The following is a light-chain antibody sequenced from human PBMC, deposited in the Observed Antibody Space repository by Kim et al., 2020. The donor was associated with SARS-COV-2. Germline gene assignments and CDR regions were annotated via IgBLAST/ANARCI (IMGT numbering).Light chain of an antibody. V-gene: IGKV3-20*01. Sequence: FPGERATLSCRASQSVCSSYLAWYQQKPGQAPRLLIYGASSRATGIPDRFSGSGSGTDFTLTISRLEPEDFAVYYCQQYGSSPKTFGQGTKVEIK. CDR1: QSVCSSY. J-gene: IGKJ1*01. CDR2: GAS. CDR3: QQYGSSPKT.